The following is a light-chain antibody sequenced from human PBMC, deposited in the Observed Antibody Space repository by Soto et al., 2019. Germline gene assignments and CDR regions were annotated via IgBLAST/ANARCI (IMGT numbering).Light chain of an antibody. CDR3: QQTYSTPLT. J-gene: IGKJ4*01. V-gene: IGKV1-39*01. CDR2: AAS. CDR1: HYISTY. Sequence: DIQMTQSPSSLSASVGGRVAISCRASHYISTYLNWYQQRPGKAPKLLIHAASSLQSGVPSRFSGSGSGTDFTLTISSXQPEDFATYYCQQTYSTPLTFGGGTKVDIK.